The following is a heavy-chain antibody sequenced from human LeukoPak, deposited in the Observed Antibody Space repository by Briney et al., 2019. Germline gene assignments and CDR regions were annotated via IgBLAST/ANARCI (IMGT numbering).Heavy chain of an antibody. CDR2: MSYDGTNK. CDR3: ASLKSLRYCTNGVCYFLDP. Sequence: GGSLRLSCAASGFTFSSFAMHWVRQAPGKGLEWVAVMSYDGTNKYYADSVKGRFTISRDNSKNTLYLQMNSLRAEDTAMYYCASLKSLRYCTNGVCYFLDPWGQGTLVTVSS. J-gene: IGHJ5*02. D-gene: IGHD2-8*01. V-gene: IGHV3-30*14. CDR1: GFTFSSFA.